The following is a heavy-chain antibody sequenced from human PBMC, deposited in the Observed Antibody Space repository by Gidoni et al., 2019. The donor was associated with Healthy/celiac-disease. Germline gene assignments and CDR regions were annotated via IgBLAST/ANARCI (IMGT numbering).Heavy chain of an antibody. CDR1: GGSISSSNW. CDR2: IYHSGST. V-gene: IGHV4-4*02. Sequence: QVQLQESGPGLVKPSGTLSLTCAVSGGSISSSNWWSWVRQPPGKGLEWIGEIYHSGSTNYNPSLKSRVTISVDKSTGKPTLYNVSLVMSDTAVYYCARERIAASWGVENWFDPWGQGTLVTVSS. D-gene: IGHD6-13*01. CDR3: ARERIAASWGVENWFDP. J-gene: IGHJ5*02.